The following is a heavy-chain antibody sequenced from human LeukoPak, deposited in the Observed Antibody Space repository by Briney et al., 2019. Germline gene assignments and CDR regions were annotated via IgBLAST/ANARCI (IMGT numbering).Heavy chain of an antibody. J-gene: IGHJ4*02. CDR3: ARGSGPKNY. Sequence: SETLSLTCAVYGGSFSGYYWSWIRQPPGKGLEWIGEINHSGSTNYNPSLKSRVTISVDTSKNQFSLKLSSVTAADTAVYYCARGSGPKNYWGQGTLVTVSS. CDR2: INHSGST. D-gene: IGHD1-26*01. CDR1: GGSFSGYY. V-gene: IGHV4-34*01.